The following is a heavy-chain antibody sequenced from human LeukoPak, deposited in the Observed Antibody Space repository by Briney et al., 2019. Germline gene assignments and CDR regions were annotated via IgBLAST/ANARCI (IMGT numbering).Heavy chain of an antibody. CDR2: ISAYNGNT. CDR3: ARDPIGDSSSWLRVLGYYYYGMGV. CDR1: GYTFTSYG. Sequence: ASVKVSCKASGYTFTSYGISWVRQAPGQGLEWMGWISAYNGNTNYAQKLQGRVTMTTDTSTSTAYMELRSLRSDDTAVYYCARDPIGDSSSWLRVLGYYYYGMGVWGQGTTVTVSS. D-gene: IGHD6-13*01. J-gene: IGHJ6*02. V-gene: IGHV1-18*01.